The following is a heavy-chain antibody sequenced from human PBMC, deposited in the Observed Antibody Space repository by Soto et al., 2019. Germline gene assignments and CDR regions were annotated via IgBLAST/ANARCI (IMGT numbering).Heavy chain of an antibody. CDR3: ARAWGYYFDY. J-gene: IGHJ4*02. CDR1: GGSISNYY. D-gene: IGHD3-16*01. Sequence: QLQLQESGPGLVKPSETLSLTCTVSGGSISNYYWSWIRQPPGKGLEWIGYIYYSGSTNYNPSLKSRVTISVDTSKNQFSLKLSSVTAADTAVYYCARAWGYYFDYWGQGTLATVSS. CDR2: IYYSGST. V-gene: IGHV4-59*01.